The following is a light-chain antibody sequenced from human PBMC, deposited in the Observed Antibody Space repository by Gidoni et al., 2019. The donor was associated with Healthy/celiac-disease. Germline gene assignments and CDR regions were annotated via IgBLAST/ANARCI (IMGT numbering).Light chain of an antibody. Sequence: DIQITQSPYSLSASVGDRVTITCRASQSISNWLAWYQQKPGKAPKLLIYKASTLETGVPSRFSGSGSGTEFTLSITSLQPDDFATYFCQQYNSYSWTFGQGTKVEIK. CDR2: KAS. V-gene: IGKV1-5*03. J-gene: IGKJ1*01. CDR3: QQYNSYSWT. CDR1: QSISNW.